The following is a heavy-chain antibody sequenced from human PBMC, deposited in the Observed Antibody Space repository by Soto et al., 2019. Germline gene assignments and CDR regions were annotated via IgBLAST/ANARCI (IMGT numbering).Heavy chain of an antibody. V-gene: IGHV3-23*01. D-gene: IGHD5-18*01. J-gene: IGHJ6*02. CDR2: ISGSGGST. Sequence: GVSLRLSCAASGFTFSSYAMSWVRQSPGKGLEWVSAISGSGGSTYYADSVKGRFTISRDNSKNTLYLQMNSLRAEDTAVYYCERKRTGEGYSYGKDYYYGMDVWGQGTTVTVSS. CDR3: ERKRTGEGYSYGKDYYYGMDV. CDR1: GFTFSSYA.